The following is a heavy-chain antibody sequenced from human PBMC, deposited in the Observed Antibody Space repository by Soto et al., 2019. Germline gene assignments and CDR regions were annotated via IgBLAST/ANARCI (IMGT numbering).Heavy chain of an antibody. V-gene: IGHV1-69*06. D-gene: IGHD6-19*01. J-gene: IGHJ4*02. CDR1: GGSLSTLG. Sequence: SVKVSCKASGGSLSTLGINWVRQAPGQGLEWMGGIIPLFGKARYAETSQGRVTITADTSTGTAYMEVSSLRSDDTAVFYCATTHNSGWYFFDYWGPGTLVTVS. CDR2: IIPLFGKA. CDR3: ATTHNSGWYFFDY.